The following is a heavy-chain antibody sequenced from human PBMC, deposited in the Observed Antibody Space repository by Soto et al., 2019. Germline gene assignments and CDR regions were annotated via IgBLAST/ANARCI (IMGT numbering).Heavy chain of an antibody. CDR3: ARGRSEYYYDSSGYYFFDY. Sequence: PSETLSLTCTVSGGSISSYYWSWIRQHPGKGLEWIGYIYYSGSTYYNPSLKSRVTISVDTSKNQFSLKLSSVTAADTAVYYCARGRSEYYYDSSGYYFFDYWGQGTLVTVSS. CDR1: GGSISSYY. J-gene: IGHJ4*02. CDR2: IYYSGST. D-gene: IGHD3-22*01. V-gene: IGHV4-59*06.